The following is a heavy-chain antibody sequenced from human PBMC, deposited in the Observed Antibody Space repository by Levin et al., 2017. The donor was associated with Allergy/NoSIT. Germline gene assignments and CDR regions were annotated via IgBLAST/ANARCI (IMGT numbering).Heavy chain of an antibody. CDR1: GFSLSTSGMR. J-gene: IGHJ3*02. CDR2: IDWDGDK. V-gene: IGHV2-70*04. D-gene: IGHD3-22*01. CDR3: ARIKYYYDTTGYSSGAFDI. Sequence: SGPTLVKPTQTLTLTCTFSGFSLSTSGMRVSWIRQPPGKALEWLARIDWDGDKFYRTSLKTRLTISTDTSKTQVVLTMTNMDLVDTATYYCARIKYYYDTTGYSSGAFDIWGQGTMVTVSS.